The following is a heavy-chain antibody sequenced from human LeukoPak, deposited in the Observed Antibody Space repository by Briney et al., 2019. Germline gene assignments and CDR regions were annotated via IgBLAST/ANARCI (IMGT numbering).Heavy chain of an antibody. Sequence: GGSLRLSCAASGFTFSSYAMSWVRQAPGKGLEWVSAISGSGGSTYYADSVQGRFTISRDNSKNTLYLQMNSLRAEDTAVYYCAKDIVVVTAILFDYWGQGTLVTVSS. J-gene: IGHJ4*02. V-gene: IGHV3-23*01. CDR1: GFTFSSYA. D-gene: IGHD2-21*02. CDR2: ISGSGGST. CDR3: AKDIVVVTAILFDY.